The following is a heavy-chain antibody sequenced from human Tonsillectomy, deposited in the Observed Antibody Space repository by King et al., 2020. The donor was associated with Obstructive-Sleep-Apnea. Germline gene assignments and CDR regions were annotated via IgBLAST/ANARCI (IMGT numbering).Heavy chain of an antibody. J-gene: IGHJ4*02. CDR1: GGSISSSY. D-gene: IGHD6-19*01. V-gene: IGHV4-59*01. CDR3: ARGLAMAPFDY. Sequence: VQLQESGPGLVKPSETLSLTCTVSGGSISSSYWSWIRQPPGKGLEWIGYIYYSGSTNYNPSLKSRVTISVDTSKNQFSLKLSSVTAADTAVYYCARGLAMAPFDYWGQGTLVTVSS. CDR2: IYYSGST.